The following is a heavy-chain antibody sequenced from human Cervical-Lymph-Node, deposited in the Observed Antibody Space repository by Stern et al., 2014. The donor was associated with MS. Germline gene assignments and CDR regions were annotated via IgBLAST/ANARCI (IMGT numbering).Heavy chain of an antibody. CDR2: IYYSGGT. J-gene: IGHJ2*01. CDR3: ARGYVDIVATPTSGDWYFDL. Sequence: QVQLQESGPGLVKPSETLSLTCTVSGGSISSYYWSWIRQPPGKGLEWIGYIYYSGGTNYNPSLKSRVTISFDTPKNQFSLKLRPVPAADTAVYYCARGYVDIVATPTSGDWYFDLWGRGTLVTVSS. CDR1: GGSISSYY. V-gene: IGHV4-59*01. D-gene: IGHD5-12*01.